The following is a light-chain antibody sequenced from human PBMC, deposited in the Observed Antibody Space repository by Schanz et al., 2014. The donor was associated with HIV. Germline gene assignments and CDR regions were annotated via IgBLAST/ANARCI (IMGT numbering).Light chain of an antibody. CDR1: QSIGNR. Sequence: DIRMTPSPPTLSASVGDRVTITCRASQSIGNRLAWFQQRPGKAPKLLIYKASTLDTGVPSTFSGSGSGTEFTLTISSLQSDDFATYYCQQYNSYPWTFGQGTKVEIK. CDR3: QQYNSYPWT. J-gene: IGKJ1*01. V-gene: IGKV1-5*03. CDR2: KAS.